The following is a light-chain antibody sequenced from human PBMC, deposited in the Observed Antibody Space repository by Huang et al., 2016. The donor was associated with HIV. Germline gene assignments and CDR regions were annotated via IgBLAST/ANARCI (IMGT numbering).Light chain of an antibody. CDR3: QQLNSYPPT. V-gene: IGKV1-9*01. CDR1: QGISSF. Sequence: IQLTQSPSSLSASVGDRVTITCRASQGISSFFAWYQQKPGKAPKLLIYSESTLQSGVPSTFSGSGSGTDFTLTISSLQPEDFATYHCQQLNSYPPTFGQGTKVEIK. J-gene: IGKJ1*01. CDR2: SES.